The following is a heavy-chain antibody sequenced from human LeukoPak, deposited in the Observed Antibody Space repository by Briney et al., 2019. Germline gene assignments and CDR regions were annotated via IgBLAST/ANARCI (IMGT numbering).Heavy chain of an antibody. Sequence: PSETLSLTCAVYGGSFSGYYWSWIRQPPGKGLEWIGGINHSGSTNYNPSLKSRVTISVDTPKNQFSLKLSSVTAADTAVYYCARGLRDYYYYYYMDVWGKGTTVTVSS. V-gene: IGHV4-34*01. CDR1: GGSFSGYY. D-gene: IGHD3-10*01. CDR3: ARGLRDYYYYYYMDV. J-gene: IGHJ6*03. CDR2: INHSGST.